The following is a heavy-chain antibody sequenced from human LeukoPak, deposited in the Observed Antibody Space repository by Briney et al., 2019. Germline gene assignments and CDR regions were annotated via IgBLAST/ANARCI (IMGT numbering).Heavy chain of an antibody. V-gene: IGHV4-30-2*01. CDR2: IYHSGST. J-gene: IGHJ6*02. D-gene: IGHD3-10*01. CDR3: ARMGYYYGSGSYPALYYYYYGMDV. Sequence: SQTLSLTCTVSGGSISSGGYYWSWIRQPPGKGLEWIGYIYHSGSTYYNPSLKSRVTISVDRSKNQFSLKLSSVTAADTAVYYCARMGYYYGSGSYPALYYYYYGMDVWGQGTTVTVSS. CDR1: GGSISSGGYY.